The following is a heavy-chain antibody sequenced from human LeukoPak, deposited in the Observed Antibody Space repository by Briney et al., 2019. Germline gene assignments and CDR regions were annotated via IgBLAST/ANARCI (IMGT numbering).Heavy chain of an antibody. J-gene: IGHJ3*02. CDR3: ARQGSSWRDPDAFDI. CDR2: VFYSGNA. CDR1: GGSFSGYY. V-gene: IGHV4-34*12. Sequence: SETLSLTCAVYGGSFSGYYWSWIRQPPGKGLGWIGSVFYSGNALYNPSLRSRLTISVDKSKNQFSLKLRSVTAADTAVYYCARQGSSWRDPDAFDIWGQGTMVTVSS. D-gene: IGHD6-13*01.